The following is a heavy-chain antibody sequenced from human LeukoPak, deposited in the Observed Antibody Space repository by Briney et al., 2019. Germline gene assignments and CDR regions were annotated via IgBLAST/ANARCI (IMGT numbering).Heavy chain of an antibody. J-gene: IGHJ5*02. CDR3: ARFRYASFPSWFAP. CDR1: GGSFSGYY. CDR2: INHSGST. Sequence: SETLSLTCAVYGGSFSGYYWSWIRQPPGKGLEWIGEINHSGSTNYNPSLKSRVTISVDTSKNQFSLKLSSVTAADTAVYYCARFRYASFPSWFAPWGQGPLVTVSS. V-gene: IGHV4-34*01. D-gene: IGHD2-2*01.